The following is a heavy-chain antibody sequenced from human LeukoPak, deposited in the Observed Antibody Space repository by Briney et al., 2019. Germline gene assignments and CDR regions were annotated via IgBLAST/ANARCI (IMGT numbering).Heavy chain of an antibody. CDR1: GFTFSSYA. Sequence: PGGSLRLSCAASGFTFSSYAMSWVRQAPGKGLEWVSTISGSGDKTYYADSVKGRFTISRDNSKNTLYLQVNILRAEDSALYYCAKDGFRGDCIGSSCYPFDPWGQGTLVTVSS. CDR3: AKDGFRGDCIGSSCYPFDP. CDR2: ISGSGDKT. D-gene: IGHD2-15*01. V-gene: IGHV3-23*01. J-gene: IGHJ5*02.